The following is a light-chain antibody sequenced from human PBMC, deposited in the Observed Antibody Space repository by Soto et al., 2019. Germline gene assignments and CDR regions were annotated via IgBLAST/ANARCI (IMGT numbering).Light chain of an antibody. Sequence: QSALTQPRSVSGSPGQSVTISCTGTSSYVGGYNYVSWYQQHPSKAPELMIYDVSKRPSGVPDRFSGSKSGNTASLTISGLQAEDEADYYCCSYAGSYTGVFGTGTKVTVL. CDR2: DVS. CDR3: CSYAGSYTGV. J-gene: IGLJ1*01. V-gene: IGLV2-11*01. CDR1: SSYVGGYNY.